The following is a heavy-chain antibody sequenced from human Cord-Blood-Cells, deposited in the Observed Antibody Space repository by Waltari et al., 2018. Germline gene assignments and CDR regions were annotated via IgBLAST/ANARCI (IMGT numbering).Heavy chain of an antibody. V-gene: IGHV3-15*01. J-gene: IGHJ3*02. CDR3: TTDRIAAADAFDI. D-gene: IGHD6-13*01. CDR1: GFTFSNAW. CDR2: IKSKTDGGTT. Sequence: EVQLVESGGGLGKPGGSLRLSCAASGFTFSNAWMSWVRQAPGKGLEWVGRIKSKTDGGTTDYAAPVKGRFTISRDDSKNTLYLQMNSLKTEDTAVYYCTTDRIAAADAFDIWGQGTMVTVSS.